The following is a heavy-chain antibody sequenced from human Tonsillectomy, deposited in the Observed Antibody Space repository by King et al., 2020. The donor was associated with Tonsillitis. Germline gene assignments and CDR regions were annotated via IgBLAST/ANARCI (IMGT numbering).Heavy chain of an antibody. D-gene: IGHD6-19*01. CDR2: LSGSGTST. J-gene: IGHJ4*02. Sequence: VQLVESGGGLVQPEGSLRLSCAASGFTFSSFAMNWVRQAPGKGLEWVSTLSGSGTSTYYADSVKGRFTVSRDNSKNTLYLQMDSLRVEDTAVYYCAKGGSGWYGGLDYWGQGTLVTVSS. CDR1: GFTFSSFA. CDR3: AKGGSGWYGGLDY. V-gene: IGHV3-23*04.